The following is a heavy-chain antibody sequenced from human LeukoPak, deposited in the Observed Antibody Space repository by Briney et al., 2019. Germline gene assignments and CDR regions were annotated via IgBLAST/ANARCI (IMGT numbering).Heavy chain of an antibody. Sequence: SGTSLRLSCGASGFTFSTYAMIWVRQAPGKGLEWVSHISGSGGRTDYADSVKGRFTISRVNSKNTLFLQMNSLRAEDTAVYYCVSWSGMGNFWGQGTLVTVSS. CDR1: GFTFSTYA. V-gene: IGHV3-23*01. CDR3: VSWSGMGNF. J-gene: IGHJ4*02. CDR2: ISGSGGRT. D-gene: IGHD3-3*01.